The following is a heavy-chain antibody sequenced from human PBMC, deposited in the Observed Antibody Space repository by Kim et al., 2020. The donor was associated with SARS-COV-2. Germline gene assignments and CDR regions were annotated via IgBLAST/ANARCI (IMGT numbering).Heavy chain of an antibody. D-gene: IGHD6-13*01. Sequence: GGSLRLSCAASGFTFSSYGMHWVRQAPGKGLEWVAVISYDGSNKYYADSVKGRFTISRDNSKNTLYLQMNSLRAEDTAVYYCARESIAAAHGDFDYWGQGTLVTVSS. J-gene: IGHJ4*02. CDR2: ISYDGSNK. CDR3: ARESIAAAHGDFDY. CDR1: GFTFSSYG. V-gene: IGHV3-30*03.